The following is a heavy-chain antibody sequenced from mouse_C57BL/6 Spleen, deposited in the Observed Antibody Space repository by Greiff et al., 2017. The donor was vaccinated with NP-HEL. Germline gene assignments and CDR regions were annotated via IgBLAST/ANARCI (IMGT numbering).Heavy chain of an antibody. J-gene: IGHJ4*01. D-gene: IGHD1-1*01. Sequence: VQLQQSGTELVKPGASVKLSCKASGYTFTSYWMHWVKQRPGQGLEWIGNINPSNGGTNYNEKFKSKATLTVDKSSSTAYMQLSSLTSEDSAVYDGARSRYGSSFYAMDYWGQGTSVTVSS. CDR1: GYTFTSYW. CDR2: INPSNGGT. CDR3: ARSRYGSSFYAMDY. V-gene: IGHV1-53*01.